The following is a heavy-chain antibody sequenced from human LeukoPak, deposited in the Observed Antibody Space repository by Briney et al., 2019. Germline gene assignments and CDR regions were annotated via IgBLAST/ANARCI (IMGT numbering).Heavy chain of an antibody. CDR3: GRSRLGYAYVS. J-gene: IGHJ5*02. D-gene: IGHD5-18*01. CDR1: GFTFSDYY. V-gene: IGHV3-11*03. CDR2: ISGSSSYI. Sequence: GGSLRLSCAASGFTFSDYYMNWIRQAPGEEMEWVSSISGSSSYINYADSVKGRFTISRDNAKSSLYLQMNSLRAEDTAVYYCGRSRLGYAYVSWGQGTLVTVSS.